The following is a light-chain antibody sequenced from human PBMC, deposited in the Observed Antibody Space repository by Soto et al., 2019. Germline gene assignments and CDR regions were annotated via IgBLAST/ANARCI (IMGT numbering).Light chain of an antibody. Sequence: EIVLTQSPVTLSLSPGESATLSCRASQNVRSYLAWYQQRPGQAPRLLIYDASTRATGIPARFSGSGSGTEFTLTISSLQSEDFAVYYCQQYNNWPPGYTFGQGTKVDIK. CDR2: DAS. CDR1: QNVRSY. V-gene: IGKV3D-15*01. CDR3: QQYNNWPPGYT. J-gene: IGKJ2*01.